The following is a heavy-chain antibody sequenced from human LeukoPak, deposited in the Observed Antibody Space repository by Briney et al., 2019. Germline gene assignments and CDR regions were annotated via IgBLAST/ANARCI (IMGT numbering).Heavy chain of an antibody. Sequence: PGGSLRLSCTASGFTFGDYAMSWVRQAPGKGLEWVGFIRSKAYGGTTEYAASVKGRFTISRDDSKSIAYLQMNSLKTEDTAVYYCTRVGCSGGSCYSTQYFQHWGQGTLVTVSS. CDR3: TRVGCSGGSCYSTQYFQH. CDR1: GFTFGDYA. CDR2: IRSKAYGGTT. J-gene: IGHJ1*01. D-gene: IGHD2-15*01. V-gene: IGHV3-49*04.